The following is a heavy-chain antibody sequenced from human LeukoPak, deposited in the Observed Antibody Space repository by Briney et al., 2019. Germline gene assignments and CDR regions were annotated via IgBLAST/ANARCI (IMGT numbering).Heavy chain of an antibody. CDR3: ARALQWERTSYFDY. CDR1: GGSISSSSYY. CDR2: IYSGGST. Sequence: PSETLSLTCTVSGGSISSSSYYWVWIRQPPGKGLEWVSVIYSGGSTYYADSVKDRFTISRDNSKNTLYLQMNSLRAEDTAVYYCARALQWERTSYFDYWGQGTLVTVSS. V-gene: IGHV3-53*01. J-gene: IGHJ4*02. D-gene: IGHD1-26*01.